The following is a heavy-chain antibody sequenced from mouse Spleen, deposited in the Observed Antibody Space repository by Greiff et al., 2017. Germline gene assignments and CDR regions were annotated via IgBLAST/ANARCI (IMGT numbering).Heavy chain of an antibody. V-gene: IGHV3-6*01. CDR2: ISYDGSN. CDR3: ARDGGDYDWFAY. Sequence: EVQLQQSGPGLVKPSQSLSLTCSVTGYSITSGYYWNWIRQFPGNKLEWMGYISYDGSNNYNPSLKNRISITRDTSKNQFFLKLNSVTTEDTATYYCARDGGDYDWFAYWGQGTLVTVSA. CDR1: GYSITSGYY. D-gene: IGHD2-4*01. J-gene: IGHJ3*01.